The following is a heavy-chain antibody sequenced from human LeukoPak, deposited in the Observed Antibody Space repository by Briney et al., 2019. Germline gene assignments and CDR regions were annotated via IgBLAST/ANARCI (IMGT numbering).Heavy chain of an antibody. Sequence: KPSETLSLTCTVSGGSISSYYWSWIRQPPGKGLEWIGYIYYSGSTNYDPPLKSRVTISVDTSKNQFSLKLSSVTAADTAVYYCAREATYYDILTGYYIGAFDIWGQGTMVTVSS. D-gene: IGHD3-9*01. CDR1: GGSISSYY. V-gene: IGHV4-59*01. CDR3: AREATYYDILTGYYIGAFDI. J-gene: IGHJ3*02. CDR2: IYYSGST.